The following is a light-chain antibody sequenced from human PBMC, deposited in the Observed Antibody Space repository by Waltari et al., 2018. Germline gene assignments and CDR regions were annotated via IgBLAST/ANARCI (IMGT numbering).Light chain of an antibody. J-gene: IGKJ1*01. V-gene: IGKV1-9*01. Sequence: IQLTQSPSSLSASVGDRVTITCRASQGISNHVAWYQQKPGRAPKLLIDCASTWQSGVPSRFSGSGSGTDFSLTISSLQPEDFATYYCEQLNSYPRTFGQGTKVEIK. CDR1: QGISNH. CDR2: CAS. CDR3: EQLNSYPRT.